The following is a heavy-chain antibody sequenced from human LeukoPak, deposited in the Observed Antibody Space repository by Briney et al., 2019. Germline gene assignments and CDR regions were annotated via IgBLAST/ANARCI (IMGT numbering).Heavy chain of an antibody. V-gene: IGHV3-30*02. CDR2: IHYDGSNK. Sequence: PGGSLRLSCGASGFTFSNYAMHWVRQAPGKGLEWVALIHYDGSNKYYTDSVKGRFTISRDNSKNTLYLQLNSLRADDTAVYYCAKDPSATVTPNYFDYWGLGTLVTVSS. J-gene: IGHJ4*02. CDR3: AKDPSATVTPNYFDY. D-gene: IGHD4-11*01. CDR1: GFTFSNYA.